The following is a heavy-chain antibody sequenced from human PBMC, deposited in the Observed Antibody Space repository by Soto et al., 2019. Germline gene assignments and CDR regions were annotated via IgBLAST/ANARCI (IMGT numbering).Heavy chain of an antibody. J-gene: IGHJ4*02. CDR3: AGIRGTLGY. CDR1: GFSFSDNF. D-gene: IGHD6-13*01. V-gene: IGHV3-72*01. CDR2: IQTKRQTYIT. Sequence: LRPSCAASGFSFSDNFMDWVRQAPGKGLQWVGRIQTKRQTYITEYAASLEGRFSISRDDSKNSLYLQVNRLKTEDTAVYCCAGIRGTLGYWGPGTLVTASS.